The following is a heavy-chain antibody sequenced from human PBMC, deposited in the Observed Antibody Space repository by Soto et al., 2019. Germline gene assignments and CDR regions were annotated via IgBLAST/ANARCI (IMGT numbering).Heavy chain of an antibody. V-gene: IGHV3-30*18. CDR1: GFTFSSYG. Sequence: GGSLRLSCAASGFTFSSYGMHWVRQAPGKGLEWVAVISYDGSNKYYADYVKGRFTISRDNSKNTLYLQMNSLRAEDTAVYYCAKWLVRGVIKPYYYYYGMDVWGQGTTVTVSS. D-gene: IGHD3-10*01. J-gene: IGHJ6*02. CDR3: AKWLVRGVIKPYYYYYGMDV. CDR2: ISYDGSNK.